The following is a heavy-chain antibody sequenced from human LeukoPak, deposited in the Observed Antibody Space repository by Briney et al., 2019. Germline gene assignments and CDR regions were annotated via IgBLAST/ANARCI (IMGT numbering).Heavy chain of an antibody. Sequence: GGSLRLSCAASGLTFSSYGMHWVPQAPGKGLEWVAFIRYDGSNKYYADSVKGRFTISRDNSKNTLYLQMNSLRAEDTAVYYCAKDGEDVVVPAAMIDWGQGTLVTVSS. V-gene: IGHV3-30*02. J-gene: IGHJ4*02. CDR2: IRYDGSNK. D-gene: IGHD2-2*01. CDR1: GLTFSSYG. CDR3: AKDGEDVVVPAAMID.